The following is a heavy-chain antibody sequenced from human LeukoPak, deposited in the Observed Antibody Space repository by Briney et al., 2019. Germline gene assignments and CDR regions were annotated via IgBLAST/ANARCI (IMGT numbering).Heavy chain of an antibody. CDR1: GGSISSSSYY. D-gene: IGHD4-11*01. Sequence: SETLSLTCTVSGGSISSSSYYWGWIRQPPGKGLEWIGTIYYSGSAYYNPSLKSRVTISVDTSKNQFSLKLSSVTAADTAVYYCASRYDYSNYIDYWGQGTLVTVSS. CDR3: ASRYDYSNYIDY. CDR2: IYYSGSA. V-gene: IGHV4-39*01. J-gene: IGHJ4*02.